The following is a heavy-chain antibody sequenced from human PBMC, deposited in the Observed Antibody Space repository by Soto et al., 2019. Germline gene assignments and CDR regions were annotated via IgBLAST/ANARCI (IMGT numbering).Heavy chain of an antibody. CDR3: XXXXNSGSPYXXXXXXXX. CDR2: ISAYNGNT. J-gene: IGHJ1*01. Sequence: QVQLVQSGAEVKKPGASVKVSCKASGYTFTSYGISWVRQAPGQGLEWMGWISAYNGNTNYAQKLQGRVTMTTDTSXXXXXXXXXXXXSDXXXXXXXXXXXNSGSPYXXXXXXXXWG. CDR1: GYTFTSYG. V-gene: IGHV1-18*04. D-gene: IGHD1-26*01.